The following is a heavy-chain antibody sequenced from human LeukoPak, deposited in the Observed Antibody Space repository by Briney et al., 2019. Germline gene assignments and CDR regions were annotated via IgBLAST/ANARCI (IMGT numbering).Heavy chain of an antibody. V-gene: IGHV3-48*01. CDR2: ISSSSSTI. CDR3: ARDDYYDFWSGYYGGGDNYYYMDV. J-gene: IGHJ6*03. D-gene: IGHD3-3*01. Sequence: PGGSLRLSCAASGFTFSSYSMNWVRQAPGKGLEWVSYISSSSSTIYYADSVKGRFTISRDNAKNSLYLQMNSLRAEDTAVYYCARDDYYDFWSGYYGGGDNYYYMDVWGKGTTVTVSS. CDR1: GFTFSSYS.